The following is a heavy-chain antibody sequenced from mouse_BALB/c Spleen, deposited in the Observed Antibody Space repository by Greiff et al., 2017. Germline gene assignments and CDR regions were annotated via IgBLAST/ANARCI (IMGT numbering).Heavy chain of an antibody. CDR2: IYPGGGYT. Sequence: VQLQQSGAELVRPGTSVKISCKASGYTFTNYWLGWVKQRPGHGLEWIGDIYPGGGYTNYNEKFKGKATLTADTSSSTAYMQLSSLTSEDSAVYFCARGYGNYDWFAYWGQGTTLTVSS. CDR3: ARGYGNYDWFAY. D-gene: IGHD2-1*01. CDR1: GYTFTNYW. J-gene: IGHJ2*01. V-gene: IGHV1-63*02.